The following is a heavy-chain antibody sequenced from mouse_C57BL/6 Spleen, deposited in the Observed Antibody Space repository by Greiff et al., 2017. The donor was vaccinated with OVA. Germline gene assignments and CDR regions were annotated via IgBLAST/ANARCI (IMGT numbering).Heavy chain of an antibody. Sequence: QVQLKESGAELVRPGASVTLSCKASGYTFTDYEMHWVKQTPVHGLEWIGAIDPETGGTAYNQKFKGKAILTADKSSSTAYMELRSLTSEDSAVYYCTRDGNYVNWYFDVWGTGTTVTVSS. CDR2: IDPETGGT. CDR1: GYTFTDYE. J-gene: IGHJ1*03. CDR3: TRDGNYVNWYFDV. D-gene: IGHD2-1*01. V-gene: IGHV1-15*01.